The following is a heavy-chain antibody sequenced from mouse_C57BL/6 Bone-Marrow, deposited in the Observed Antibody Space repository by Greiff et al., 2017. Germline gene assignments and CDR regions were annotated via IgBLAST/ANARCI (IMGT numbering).Heavy chain of an antibody. CDR2: ISSGGDYI. D-gene: IGHD1-1*01. CDR1: GFTFSSYA. CDR3: TREHDYYCSSYDWYFDV. V-gene: IGHV5-9-1*02. J-gene: IGHJ1*03. Sequence: EVMLVESGEGLVKPGGSLKLSCAASGFTFSSYAMSWVRQTPEKRLEWVSYISSGGDYIYYADTVKGRFTISSDNARNTLYLQMRSLKSEDTSMYYWTREHDYYCSSYDWYFDVCGTGTTVTVSS.